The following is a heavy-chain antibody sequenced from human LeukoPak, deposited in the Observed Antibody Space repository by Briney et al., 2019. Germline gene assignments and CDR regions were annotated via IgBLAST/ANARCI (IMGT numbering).Heavy chain of an antibody. D-gene: IGHD3-22*01. CDR2: ISGDGGST. CDR3: AKDHHSHHYYDSPWFDP. J-gene: IGHJ5*02. Sequence: GGSLRLSCAASGFTFDDYAMHWVRQAPGKGLEWVSLISGDGGSTYYADSVKGRFTISRDNSKNSLYLQMNSLGTEDTALYYCAKDHHSHHYYDSPWFDPWGQGTLVTVSS. CDR1: GFTFDDYA. V-gene: IGHV3-43*02.